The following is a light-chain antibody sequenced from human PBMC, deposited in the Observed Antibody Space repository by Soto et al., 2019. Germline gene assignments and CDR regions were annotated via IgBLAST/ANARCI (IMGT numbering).Light chain of an antibody. Sequence: IVMTHSPATLSVSTGERVTFSCRAIQGINRKLAWYQHKAGQAPRLLISGASPGATGIPARFSGSGSGTEFTLTINSLQSEDSAVYYCPQYHTWPVTFGGGTKVDIK. J-gene: IGKJ4*01. CDR2: GAS. CDR1: QGINRK. V-gene: IGKV3-15*01. CDR3: PQYHTWPVT.